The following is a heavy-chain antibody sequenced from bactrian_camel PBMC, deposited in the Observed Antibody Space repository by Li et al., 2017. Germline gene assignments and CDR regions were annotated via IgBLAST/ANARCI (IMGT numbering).Heavy chain of an antibody. CDR1: GPPSSTYC. Sequence: HVQLVESGGDSVQAGGSLTLACTFSGPPSSTYCMGWFRQAPGKEREGVAAIMILGATTYYADSVKGRFTISQDNAKNMVYLQVNSLKAEDTAMYYCAADLRWSSAQCIPLMLAGGVEFADWGQGTQVTVS. V-gene: IGHV3S1*01. J-gene: IGHJ4*01. CDR3: AADLRWSSAQCIPLMLAGGVEFAD. CDR2: IMILGATT. D-gene: IGHD7*01.